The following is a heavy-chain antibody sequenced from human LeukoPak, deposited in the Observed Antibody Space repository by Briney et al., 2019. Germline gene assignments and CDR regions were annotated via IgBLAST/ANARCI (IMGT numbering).Heavy chain of an antibody. CDR1: GGSIVSSDYH. D-gene: IGHD2-15*01. CDR2: ISYSGNT. Sequence: SETLSLTCTVSGGSIVSSDYHWGWVRQPPGKGPEWIGTISYSGNTDYNPSLRSRVTISVDTSNNQFSLRLGSVTAADTAVYHCARHCCSGPAKRVFDIWGQGTMVTVSS. CDR3: ARHCCSGPAKRVFDI. V-gene: IGHV4-39*01. J-gene: IGHJ3*02.